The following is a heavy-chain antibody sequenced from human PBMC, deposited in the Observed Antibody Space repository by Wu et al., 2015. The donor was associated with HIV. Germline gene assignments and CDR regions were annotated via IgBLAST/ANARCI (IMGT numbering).Heavy chain of an antibody. J-gene: IGHJ3*02. CDR3: ARERRGGSGSYYWADAFDI. V-gene: IGHV1-46*01. D-gene: IGHD3-10*01. Sequence: QVQLVQSGAEVKKPGASVKVSCKASGYTFTSYYMHWVRQAPGQGLEWMGIINPSGGSTSYAQKFQGRVTMTRDTSTSTVYMELSSLRSEDTAVYYCARERRGGSGSYYWADAFDIWGQGTMVTVSS. CDR2: INPSGGST. CDR1: GYTFTSYY.